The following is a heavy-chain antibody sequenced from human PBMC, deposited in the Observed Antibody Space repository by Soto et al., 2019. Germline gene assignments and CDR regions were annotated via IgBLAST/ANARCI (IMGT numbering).Heavy chain of an antibody. J-gene: IGHJ3*02. CDR1: GGSISSGDYY. D-gene: IGHD3-22*01. Sequence: KSSETLSLTCTVSGGSISSGDYYWSWIRQPPGKGLEWIGYIYYSGSTYYNPSLKSRVTISVDTSKNQFSLKLSSVTAADTAVYYCARVSYYYDSSGYYYVAFDIWGQGTMVTVSS. CDR2: IYYSGST. V-gene: IGHV4-30-4*01. CDR3: ARVSYYYDSSGYYYVAFDI.